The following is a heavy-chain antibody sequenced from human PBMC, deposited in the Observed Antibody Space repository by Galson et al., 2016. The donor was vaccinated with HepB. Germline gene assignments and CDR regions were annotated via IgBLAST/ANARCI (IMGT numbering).Heavy chain of an antibody. Sequence: SLRLSCAASGFSVSYNYMTWVRQAPGKGLEWVSLIYSGGGTSFADSVKGQFTISRDNSKNTLYLQMNSLRAEDTAVYYCARGGASDASGYWGQGTLVTVSS. J-gene: IGHJ4*02. CDR1: GFSVSYNY. D-gene: IGHD2-21*02. CDR2: IYSGGGT. V-gene: IGHV3-53*01. CDR3: ARGGASDASGY.